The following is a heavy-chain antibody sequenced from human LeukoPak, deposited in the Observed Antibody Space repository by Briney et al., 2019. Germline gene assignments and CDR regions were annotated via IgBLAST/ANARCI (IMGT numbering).Heavy chain of an antibody. CDR3: ARRGGRGESSYYYYYMDV. Sequence: SETLSLTCAVSGVSLSGYYWGWIRQTPGKGLEWIGEINHSGSTNYNPSLKSRVTISVDTSKNQFSLKLSSVTAADTAVYYCARRGGRGESSYYYYYMDVWGKGTTVTISS. CDR2: INHSGST. CDR1: GVSLSGYY. D-gene: IGHD3-10*01. J-gene: IGHJ6*03. V-gene: IGHV4-34*01.